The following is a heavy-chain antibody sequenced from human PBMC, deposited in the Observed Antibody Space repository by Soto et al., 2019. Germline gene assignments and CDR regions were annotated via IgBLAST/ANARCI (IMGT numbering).Heavy chain of an antibody. Sequence: EVQLLESGGGLVQPGPSLRLSCTASGFDFSAYAMSWVRQAPGKGLEWVAAISGRGDTTDYADSVKGRFTISRGNSKNTLYLQMNNLRAEDTAVFYCAKDVGAAGAFDFWGQGTLVTVSS. D-gene: IGHD6-13*01. V-gene: IGHV3-23*01. CDR2: ISGRGDTT. J-gene: IGHJ4*02. CDR3: AKDVGAAGAFDF. CDR1: GFDFSAYA.